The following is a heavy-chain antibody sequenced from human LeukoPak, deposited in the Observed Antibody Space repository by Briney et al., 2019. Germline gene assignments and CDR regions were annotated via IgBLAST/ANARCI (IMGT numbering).Heavy chain of an antibody. CDR3: ARWGYSSGYYYDY. J-gene: IGHJ4*02. CDR1: GFTSSSYE. V-gene: IGHV3-48*03. CDR2: ISSSGSTI. D-gene: IGHD3-22*01. Sequence: PGGSLRLSCAASGFTSSSYEMNWVRQAPGKGLEWVSYISSSGSTIYYADSVKGRFTISRDNAKDSLYLQMNSLRAEDTAVYYCARWGYSSGYYYDYWGQGTLVTVSS.